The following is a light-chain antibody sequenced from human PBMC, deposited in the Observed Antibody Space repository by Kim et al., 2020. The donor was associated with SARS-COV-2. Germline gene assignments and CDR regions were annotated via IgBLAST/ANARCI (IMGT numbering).Light chain of an antibody. CDR1: QSIRRW. J-gene: IGKJ4*01. CDR2: EAS. CDR3: QQYYAYPLT. Sequence: ASVGDRVTITCRASQSIRRWLAWYQQKPGTAPKRLIYEASSLESGVPPRFSGSGAGTEFTLSISSLQPDDFATYHCQQYYAYPLTFGGGTKVDIK. V-gene: IGKV1-5*01.